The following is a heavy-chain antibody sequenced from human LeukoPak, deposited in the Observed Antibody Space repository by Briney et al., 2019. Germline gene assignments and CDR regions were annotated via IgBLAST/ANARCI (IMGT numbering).Heavy chain of an antibody. CDR2: ISAYNGNT. D-gene: IGHD5-18*01. J-gene: IGHJ4*02. Sequence: ASVKVSCKASGYTFTSYGISWVRQAPGQGLEWMGWISAYNGNTNYAQKFQGRVTMTRDTSISTAYMELSRLRSDDTAVYYCAREPRSQLWFVFISWGQGTLVTVSS. CDR1: GYTFTSYG. V-gene: IGHV1-18*01. CDR3: AREPRSQLWFVFIS.